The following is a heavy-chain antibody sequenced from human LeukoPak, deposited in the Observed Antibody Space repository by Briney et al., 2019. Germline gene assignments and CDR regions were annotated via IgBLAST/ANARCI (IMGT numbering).Heavy chain of an antibody. J-gene: IGHJ4*02. D-gene: IGHD1-26*01. Sequence: ASVKVSCKASGYTFTGYYMHWVRQAPGQGLEWMGWINPNSGGTNYAQKFQGWVTMTRDTSISTAYMELSRLRSDDTAVYYCARVGSGIVGATAPPDYWGQGTLVTVSS. CDR1: GYTFTGYY. CDR2: INPNSGGT. CDR3: ARVGSGIVGATAPPDY. V-gene: IGHV1-2*04.